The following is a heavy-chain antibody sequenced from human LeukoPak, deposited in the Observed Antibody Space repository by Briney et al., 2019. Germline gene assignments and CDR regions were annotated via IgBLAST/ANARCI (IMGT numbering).Heavy chain of an antibody. J-gene: IGHJ5*02. CDR1: GYTLTELS. Sequence: ASVKVSCKVSGYTLTELSMHWVRQAPGKGLEWTGGFDPEDGETIYAQKFQGRVTMTEDTSTDTAYMELSSLRSEDTAVYYCATAAAIRYFDWLYPFDPWGQGTLVTVSS. CDR2: FDPEDGET. CDR3: ATAAAIRYFDWLYPFDP. D-gene: IGHD3-9*01. V-gene: IGHV1-24*01.